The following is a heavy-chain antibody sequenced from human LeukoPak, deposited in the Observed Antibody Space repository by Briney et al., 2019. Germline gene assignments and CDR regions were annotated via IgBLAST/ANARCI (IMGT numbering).Heavy chain of an antibody. J-gene: IGHJ4*02. D-gene: IGHD3-10*01. Sequence: PSETLSLTCAVYGGSFSGYYWSWIRHPPGKGLEWIGEINHSGSTNYNPSLKSRVTISVDTSKNRFSLKLTSVTAADTAVYYCASGLWFGELLLWGQGTLVSVSS. CDR3: ASGLWFGELLL. CDR2: INHSGST. CDR1: GGSFSGYY. V-gene: IGHV4-34*01.